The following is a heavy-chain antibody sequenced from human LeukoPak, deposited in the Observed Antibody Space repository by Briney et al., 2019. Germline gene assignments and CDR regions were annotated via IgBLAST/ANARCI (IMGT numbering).Heavy chain of an antibody. V-gene: IGHV4-34*01. Sequence: SETLSLTCAVYGGSFSGYYWSWIRQLPGKGLEWIGEINHSGSTNYNPSLKSRVTISVDTSKNQFSLKLSSVTAADTAVYYCARGQITIFGVVTRTRREFDYWGQGTLVTVSS. CDR3: ARGQITIFGVVTRTRREFDY. D-gene: IGHD3-3*01. CDR1: GGSFSGYY. CDR2: INHSGST. J-gene: IGHJ4*02.